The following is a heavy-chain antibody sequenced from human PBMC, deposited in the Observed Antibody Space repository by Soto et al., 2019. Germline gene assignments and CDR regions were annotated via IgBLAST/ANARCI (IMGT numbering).Heavy chain of an antibody. V-gene: IGHV3-48*01. D-gene: IGHD4-17*01. J-gene: IGHJ4*02. CDR3: VNGDYY. CDR1: GFTFSNHF. Sequence: EEQLVESGGGLVQPGGSLRLSGAASGFTFSNHFMNWVRQAPGRGLEWVSSINRDYNTYYADSVRGRFTISRDNAKDSLYLQMNSLRADDTAVYYCVNGDYYVGQGTLVTVSS. CDR2: INRDYNT.